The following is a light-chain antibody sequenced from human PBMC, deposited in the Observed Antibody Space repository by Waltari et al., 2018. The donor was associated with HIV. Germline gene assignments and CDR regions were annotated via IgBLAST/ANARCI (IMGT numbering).Light chain of an antibody. CDR2: EVT. V-gene: IGLV2-14*03. CDR1: SGDVGGYNF. J-gene: IGLJ1*01. CDR3: CSYTSSNTYD. Sequence: QSALTQPASVSGSPGQSITISCTGTSGDVGGYNFFSWYQKHPGKAPQPVIYEVTYRPSCVSDRFSGSKSGNTASLTISGLQAEDEADYYCCSYTSSNTYDFGTGTTVTVL.